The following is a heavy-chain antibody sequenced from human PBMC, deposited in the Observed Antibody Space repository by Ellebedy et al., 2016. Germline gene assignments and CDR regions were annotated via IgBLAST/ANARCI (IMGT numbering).Heavy chain of an antibody. V-gene: IGHV4-61*03. CDR3: ARAHRGPDWFDP. Sequence: SETLSLTXTVSGGSVSSGSYYWSWIRQPPGRGLEWIGYISYSGSTNYNPSLKSRVTISLDTSKNHFSLKLSSVTAADTAVYYCARAHRGPDWFDPWGQGTLVTVSS. CDR2: ISYSGST. J-gene: IGHJ5*02. D-gene: IGHD1-14*01. CDR1: GGSVSSGSYY.